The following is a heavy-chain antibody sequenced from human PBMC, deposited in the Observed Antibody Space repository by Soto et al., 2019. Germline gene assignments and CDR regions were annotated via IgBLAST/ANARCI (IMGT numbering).Heavy chain of an antibody. Sequence: GGSLRLSCAASGVTFSSYAMSWVRQAPGEGLEWVSAISGSGGSTYYADSVKGRFTISRDNSKNTLYLQMNSLRAEDTAVYYCARHGYNYGGGYFDYWGQGTLVTVSS. CDR2: ISGSGGST. D-gene: IGHD5-18*01. CDR1: GVTFSSYA. V-gene: IGHV3-23*01. J-gene: IGHJ4*02. CDR3: ARHGYNYGGGYFDY.